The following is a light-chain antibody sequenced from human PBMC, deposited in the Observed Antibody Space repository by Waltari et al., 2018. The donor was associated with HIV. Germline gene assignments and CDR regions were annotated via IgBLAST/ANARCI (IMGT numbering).Light chain of an antibody. CDR1: QSVSNK. Sequence: EIVMTQSPATLSVSPGERVTLSCRASQSVSNKLAWYQQQPGQAPRLLIYGASTRATVVPARFSGSGSGTEFTLTISSLQSEDVAVYYCQQYHQWPPRLPFGPGTKVEIK. CDR2: GAS. J-gene: IGKJ3*01. CDR3: QQYHQWPPRLP. V-gene: IGKV3-15*01.